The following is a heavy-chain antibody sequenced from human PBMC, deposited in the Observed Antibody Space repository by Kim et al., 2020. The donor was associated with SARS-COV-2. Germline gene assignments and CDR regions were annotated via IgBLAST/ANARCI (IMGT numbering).Heavy chain of an antibody. D-gene: IGHD3-9*01. J-gene: IGHJ6*01. CDR1: GFTFSSYA. Sequence: GGSLRLSCAASGFTFSSYAMSWVRQAPGKGLEWVSVIYSGGSSTYYADSVKGRFTISRDNSKNTLYLQMNSLRAEDTAVFYCARDGGFDDILTGYRYYY. CDR3: ARDGGFDDILTGYRYYY. CDR2: IYSGGSST. V-gene: IGHV3-23*03.